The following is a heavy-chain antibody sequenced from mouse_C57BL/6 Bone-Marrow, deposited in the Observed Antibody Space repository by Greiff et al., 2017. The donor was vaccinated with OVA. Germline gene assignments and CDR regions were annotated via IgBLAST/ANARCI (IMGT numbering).Heavy chain of an antibody. CDR3: ARLGNYGSSVRAMDY. Sequence: EVKLMESGGGLMQPGGSLKLSCAASGFTFSDYYMYWVRQTPEKRLEWVAYISNGGGSTYYPDTVKGRFTISRDNAKNTLYLQMSRLKSEDTAMYYCARLGNYGSSVRAMDYWGQGTSVTVSS. D-gene: IGHD1-1*01. CDR2: ISNGGGST. CDR1: GFTFSDYY. V-gene: IGHV5-12*01. J-gene: IGHJ4*01.